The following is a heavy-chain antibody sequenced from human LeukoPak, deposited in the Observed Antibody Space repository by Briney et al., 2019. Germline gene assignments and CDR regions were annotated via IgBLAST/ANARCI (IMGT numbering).Heavy chain of an antibody. D-gene: IGHD3-22*01. CDR2: NNPNNGVT. CDR3: ARGVLAGYDSTGYPFYNRFDP. V-gene: IGHV1-2*02. J-gene: IGHJ5*02. CDR1: GYTFIDYY. Sequence: ASVKVSCKASGYTFIDYYMHWVRRAPGQGLEWMGWNNPNNGVTNYAQRFQGRVTMTRDTSISTAYMELSRLTSDDTAVYYCARGVLAGYDSTGYPFYNRFDPWGQGTLVTVSS.